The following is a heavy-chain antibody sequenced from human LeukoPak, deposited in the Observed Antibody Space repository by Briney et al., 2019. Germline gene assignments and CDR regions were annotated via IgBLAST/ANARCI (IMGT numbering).Heavy chain of an antibody. V-gene: IGHV4-59*12. CDR3: ARDPGYYDFWSGYTNMDV. Sequence: SETLSLTCTVSGGSISSYYWSWIRQPPGKGLEWIAYISDIGSINYNPSLKSRVTISLDTSKNQFSLKLSSVTAADTAVYYCARDPGYYDFWSGYTNMDVWGQGTTVTVSS. J-gene: IGHJ6*02. CDR2: ISDIGSI. D-gene: IGHD3-3*01. CDR1: GGSISSYY.